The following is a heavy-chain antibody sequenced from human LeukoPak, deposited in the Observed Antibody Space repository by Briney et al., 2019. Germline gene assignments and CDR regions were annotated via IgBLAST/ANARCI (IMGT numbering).Heavy chain of an antibody. CDR2: INPNNGDS. J-gene: IGHJ4*02. CDR1: GYTFTGYD. Sequence: ASVTVSCKASGYTFTGYDLHWVRQAPGQGLEYMGWINPNNGDSKNTQTFQGRVTMTRDTSISTVYMELTRLRSDDTAVYYCARDRVSGGNDYWGQGTLVTVSS. V-gene: IGHV1-2*02. D-gene: IGHD3-10*01. CDR3: ARDRVSGGNDY.